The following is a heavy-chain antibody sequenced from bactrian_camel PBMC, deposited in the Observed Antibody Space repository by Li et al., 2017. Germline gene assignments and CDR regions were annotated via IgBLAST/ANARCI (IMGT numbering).Heavy chain of an antibody. D-gene: IGHD1*01. CDR1: ISSDIKYC. Sequence: QLVESGGGTVQAGGSLKLSCAGEISSDIKYCVGWFRQAPGKEREGVAAFDGNGNTDYAESVKGRFTISQNNARSTLQMNDLKPEDTAVYYCAASAMACLPPASASSVASYNYYGQGTQVTVS. CDR2: FDGNGNT. V-gene: IGHV3-3*01. CDR3: AASAMACLPPASASSVASYNY. J-gene: IGHJ4*01.